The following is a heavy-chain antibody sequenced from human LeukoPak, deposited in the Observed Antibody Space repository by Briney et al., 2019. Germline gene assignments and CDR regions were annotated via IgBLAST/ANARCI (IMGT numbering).Heavy chain of an antibody. J-gene: IGHJ4*02. V-gene: IGHV4-59*01. Sequence: SETLFLTCTVSGASITSYYWTWIRHPPGKGLEWIAYIHYSGSTNCNPSLKSRVTISVDMSKNQFSLKLSSVTAADTAVYYCAREGGPYRPLDYTGQGTLVTVSS. CDR1: GASITSYY. CDR2: IHYSGST. CDR3: AREGGPYRPLDY.